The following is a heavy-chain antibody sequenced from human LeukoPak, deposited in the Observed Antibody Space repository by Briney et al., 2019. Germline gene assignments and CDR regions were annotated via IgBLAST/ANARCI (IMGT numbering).Heavy chain of an antibody. D-gene: IGHD5-24*01. CDR1: GGSISSSSYY. CDR3: AGQLDGYNAFDY. V-gene: IGHV4-39*01. CDR2: IYYSGST. Sequence: SETLSLTCTVSGGSISSSSYYWGWIRQPPGKGLEWIGSIYYSGSTYCNPSLKSRVTISVDTSKNQFSLKLSSVTAADTAVYYCAGQLDGYNAFDYWGQGTLVTVSS. J-gene: IGHJ4*02.